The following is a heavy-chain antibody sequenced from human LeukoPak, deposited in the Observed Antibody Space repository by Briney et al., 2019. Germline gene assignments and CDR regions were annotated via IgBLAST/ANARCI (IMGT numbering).Heavy chain of an antibody. V-gene: IGHV4-4*07. CDR3: ARDPGE. D-gene: IGHD7-27*01. CDR2: IYSSGST. CDR1: GGSISSYY. J-gene: IGHJ4*02. Sequence: SETLSLACTVSGGSISSYYWSWIRQPAGKGLEWIGRIYSSGSTNYNSSLKSRVSMSVDTSKNQFSLRLSSVTAADTAVYFCARDPGEWGQGTLVTVSS.